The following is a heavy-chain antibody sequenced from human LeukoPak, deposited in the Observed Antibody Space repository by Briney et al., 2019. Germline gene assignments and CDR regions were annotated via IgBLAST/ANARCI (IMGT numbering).Heavy chain of an antibody. CDR3: ARRYCSSTSCHYFDY. CDR1: GYTFSIYD. CDR2: MNPNSGNT. V-gene: IGHV1-8*01. Sequence: ASVKVSCKASGYTFSIYDINWVRQATGQGLEWMGWMNPNSGNTGYAQKFQGRVTMTRNTSISTAYMELSSLRSEDTAVYYCARRYCSSTSCHYFDYWGQGTLVTVSS. D-gene: IGHD2-2*01. J-gene: IGHJ4*02.